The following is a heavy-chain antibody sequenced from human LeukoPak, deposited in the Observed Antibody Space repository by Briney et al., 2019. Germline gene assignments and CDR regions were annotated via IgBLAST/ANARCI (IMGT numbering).Heavy chain of an antibody. J-gene: IGHJ4*02. CDR2: ISGSGGST. CDR1: GFTFSSYA. CDR3: AKDISVTMVRGVIITLADY. D-gene: IGHD3-10*01. Sequence: GGSLRLSCAASGFTFSSYAMSWVRQAPGKGLEWVSAISGSGGSTYYADSVKGRFTISRDSSKNTLYLQMNSLRAEDTAVYYCAKDISVTMVRGVIITLADYWGQGTLVTVSS. V-gene: IGHV3-23*01.